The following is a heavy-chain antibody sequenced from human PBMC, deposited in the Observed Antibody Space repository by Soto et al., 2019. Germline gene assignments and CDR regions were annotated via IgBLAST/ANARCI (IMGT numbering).Heavy chain of an antibody. D-gene: IGHD5-18*01. CDR1: GFTFSSYS. Sequence: GGSLRLSCAASGFTFSSYSMNWVRQAPGKGLEWVSSISSSSSNIYYADSVKGRFTISRDNSKNTLYLQMNSLRAEDTAVYYCARDGYGVDTAMVTFPHSPRPNFDYWGQGTLVTVSS. CDR3: ARDGYGVDTAMVTFPHSPRPNFDY. V-gene: IGHV3-21*01. J-gene: IGHJ4*02. CDR2: ISSSSSNI.